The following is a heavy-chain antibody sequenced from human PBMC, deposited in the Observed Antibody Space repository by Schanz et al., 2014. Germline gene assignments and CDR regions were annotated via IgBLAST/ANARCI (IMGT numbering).Heavy chain of an antibody. J-gene: IGHJ4*02. Sequence: EVQLLESGGGLIQPGGSLRLSCAASGFTFRGYAMSWVRQAPGRGLEWVSGFDAHDGRAYYADSAKGRFTISRDNSKSTLYVEMNSLRVEDTAVYYCAKYRGYYRVSGSYRELEYWGQGTLVTVSS. CDR1: GFTFRGYA. D-gene: IGHD3-10*01. CDR2: FDAHDGRA. CDR3: AKYRGYYRVSGSYRELEY. V-gene: IGHV3-23*01.